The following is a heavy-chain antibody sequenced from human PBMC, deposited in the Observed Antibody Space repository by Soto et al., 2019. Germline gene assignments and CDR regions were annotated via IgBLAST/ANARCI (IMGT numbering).Heavy chain of an antibody. CDR3: ARGGGIFDY. CDR1: GFTFSSYS. J-gene: IGHJ4*02. D-gene: IGHD3-16*01. Sequence: EVQLVESGGGLVQPGGSLRLSCAASGFTFSSYSMNWVRQAPGKGLEWVSYISRSSSTINYADSVKGRFPNARDNAKNSLYLQMNRLREGDTAVYYFARGGGIFDYWGPGTLVTVSS. V-gene: IGHV3-48*02. CDR2: ISRSSSTI.